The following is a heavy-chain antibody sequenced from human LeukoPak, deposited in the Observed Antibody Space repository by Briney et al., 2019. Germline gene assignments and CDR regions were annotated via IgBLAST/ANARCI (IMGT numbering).Heavy chain of an antibody. CDR3: ARNHIVTGTYFDS. CDR1: GDSISPYS. D-gene: IGHD2-21*01. Sequence: KPSETLSPTCTVSGDSISPYSWSWVRQPAGKGLEWIGRIYASGYTDYDPSLRSRVTMSVDTSKNQFSLKLTSVTAADTSVFFCARNHIVTGTYFDSWGPGTLVTVSS. V-gene: IGHV4-4*07. CDR2: IYASGYT. J-gene: IGHJ4*02.